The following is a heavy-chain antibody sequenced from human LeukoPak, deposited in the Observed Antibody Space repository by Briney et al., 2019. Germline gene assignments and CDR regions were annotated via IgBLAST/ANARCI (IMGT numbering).Heavy chain of an antibody. V-gene: IGHV3-33*01. Sequence: GGSLRLSCAASGFTFSSYGMHWVRQAPGKGLEWVAVIWYDGSNKYYADSVKGRFTTSRDNSKNMLYLQMNSLRVEDTAIYYCGRSEYGDYVAGGKVHRVYFDKWGRGTLVTVSS. CDR1: GFTFSSYG. CDR3: GRSEYGDYVAGGKVHRVYFDK. CDR2: IWYDGSNK. J-gene: IGHJ4*02. D-gene: IGHD4-17*01.